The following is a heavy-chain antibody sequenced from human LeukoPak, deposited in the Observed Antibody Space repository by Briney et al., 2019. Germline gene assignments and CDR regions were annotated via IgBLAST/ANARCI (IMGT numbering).Heavy chain of an antibody. Sequence: GGSLRLSCAASGFTVSSNNMSWVRQAPGKGLEWVSVIYSGGSTYYADSVKGRFTISRDNSKNTLYLQMNSLRAEDTAVYYCARVGKHYDILTGYYNLYYFDYWGQGTLVTVSS. CDR3: ARVGKHYDILTGYYNLYYFDY. J-gene: IGHJ4*02. V-gene: IGHV3-66*01. CDR1: GFTVSSNN. CDR2: IYSGGST. D-gene: IGHD3-9*01.